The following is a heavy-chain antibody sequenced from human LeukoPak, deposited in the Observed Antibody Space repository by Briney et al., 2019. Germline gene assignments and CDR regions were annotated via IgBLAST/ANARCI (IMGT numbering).Heavy chain of an antibody. CDR3: AKFPGGRYGPPG. CDR2: ISYDGSNK. D-gene: IGHD3-10*01. CDR1: GFTFSSYA. J-gene: IGHJ4*02. V-gene: IGHV3-30-3*02. Sequence: GGSLRLSCAASGFTFSSYAMHWVRQAPGKGLEWVAVISYDGSNKYYADSVKGRFTISRDNSKNTLYLQMNSLRAEDTAVYYCAKFPGGRYGPPGWGQGTLVTVSS.